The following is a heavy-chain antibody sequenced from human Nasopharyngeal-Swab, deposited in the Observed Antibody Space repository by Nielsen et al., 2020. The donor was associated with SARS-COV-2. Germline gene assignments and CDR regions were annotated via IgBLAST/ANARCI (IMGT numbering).Heavy chain of an antibody. CDR1: VRTFTSYA. J-gene: IGHJ6*02. V-gene: IGHV1-69*13. CDR2: IITIFGTA. Sequence: SVKVSCNASVRTFTSYAISWVRQAPGHGLEWMGGIITIFGTANYAQKFQGRVTITADESTSTAYLELSSLRSEDTAVYYCSIAAATNHYYYGMDVWGQGTTVTVSS. D-gene: IGHD6-13*01. CDR3: SIAAATNHYYYGMDV.